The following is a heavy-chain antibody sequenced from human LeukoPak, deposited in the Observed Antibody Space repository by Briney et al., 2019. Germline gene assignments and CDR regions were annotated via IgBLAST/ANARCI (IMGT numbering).Heavy chain of an antibody. CDR1: GFTFSSYA. CDR3: AKQGCNSTSCYVGVYYFDY. CDR2: ISGSGGST. J-gene: IGHJ4*02. Sequence: GGSLRLSCAASGFTFSSYAMSWVRQAPGKGLEGVSAISGSGGSTYYADSVKGRFTISRDNSKNTLYLQMNSLRAEDTAVYYCAKQGCNSTSCYVGVYYFDYWGQGTLVTVSS. V-gene: IGHV3-23*01. D-gene: IGHD2-2*01.